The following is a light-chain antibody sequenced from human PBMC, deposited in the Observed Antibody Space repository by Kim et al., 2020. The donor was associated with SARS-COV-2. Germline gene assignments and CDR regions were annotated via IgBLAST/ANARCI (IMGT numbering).Light chain of an antibody. CDR2: DTS. V-gene: IGKV1-33*01. CDR3: QQYANQYT. J-gene: IGKJ2*01. Sequence: LSASVGDRITITCQASQDINNYLNWYQQKPGKAPKLLIYDTSNLETGVPSRFSGSGSATDFTFTISSLQPEDTATYYCQQYANQYTFGQGTKLEI. CDR1: QDINNY.